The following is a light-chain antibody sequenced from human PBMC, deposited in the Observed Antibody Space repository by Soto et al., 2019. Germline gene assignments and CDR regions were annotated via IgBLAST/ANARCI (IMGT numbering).Light chain of an antibody. CDR1: AGAVTSGHY. CDR2: DTS. J-gene: IGLJ2*01. CDR3: LLSYSGARV. V-gene: IGLV7-46*01. Sequence: QAVVTQDPSLTVSPGGTVTITCGSSAGAVTSGHYPYWFQQKPGLAPRSLIYDTSNKQSSTPARFSGSLLGGKAALTLSGEQPEDESEYYCLLSYSGARVFGGGTQLTVL.